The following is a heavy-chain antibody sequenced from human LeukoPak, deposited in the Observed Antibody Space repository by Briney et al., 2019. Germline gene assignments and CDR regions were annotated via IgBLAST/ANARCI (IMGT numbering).Heavy chain of an antibody. V-gene: IGHV3-64D*06. CDR1: GFTFSSYA. D-gene: IGHD1-26*01. J-gene: IGHJ6*02. CDR3: VKASYKGMDV. CDR2: ISSNGGST. Sequence: GGSLRLSCSASGFTFSSYAMHWVRQAPGKGLEYVSAISSNGGSTYYADSVKGRFTISRDISKNTLYLQMSSLRAEDTAVYYCVKASYKGMDVWGQGTTVTVSS.